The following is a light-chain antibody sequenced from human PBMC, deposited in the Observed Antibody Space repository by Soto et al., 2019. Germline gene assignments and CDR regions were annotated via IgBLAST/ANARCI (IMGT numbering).Light chain of an antibody. Sequence: QSALTQPASVSGSPGQSITISCTGTSSDVGSYNLVSWYQQHPGKAPKLMIYEGNRRPSGVSNRFSGSKSGNTASLTISGLQAEDEAEYYCSSYAGSGTFVFGSGTKVTVL. CDR3: SSYAGSGTFV. CDR1: SSDVGSYNL. V-gene: IGLV2-23*01. CDR2: EGN. J-gene: IGLJ1*01.